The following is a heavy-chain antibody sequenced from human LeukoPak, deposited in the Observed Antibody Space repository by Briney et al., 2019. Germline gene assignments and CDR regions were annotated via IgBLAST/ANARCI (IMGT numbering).Heavy chain of an antibody. V-gene: IGHV1-46*03. J-gene: IGHJ4*02. CDR2: INPSGGST. CDR3: ARDLIMITFGGGLDY. Sequence: ASVKVSCKASGYTFTSYYTHWVRQAPGQGLEWMGIINPSGGSTSYAQKFQGRVTMTRDTSTSTVYMELSSLRSEDTAVYYCARDLIMITFGGGLDYWGQGTLVTVSS. CDR1: GYTFTSYY. D-gene: IGHD3-16*01.